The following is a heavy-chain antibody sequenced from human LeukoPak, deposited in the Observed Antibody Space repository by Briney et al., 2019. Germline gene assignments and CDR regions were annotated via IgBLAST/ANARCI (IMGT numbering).Heavy chain of an antibody. Sequence: PGGSLRLSCEASGFTFSDYWMSWVRQAPGKGLEWVANIKEDGNEKYYVDSVKGRFTISRDNAKNAVYLQMNSLRAEDTAVYYCARTSSTVTSLDYWGQGTLVTVSS. CDR2: IKEDGNEK. CDR1: GFTFSDYW. J-gene: IGHJ4*02. D-gene: IGHD4-17*01. V-gene: IGHV3-7*01. CDR3: ARTSSTVTSLDY.